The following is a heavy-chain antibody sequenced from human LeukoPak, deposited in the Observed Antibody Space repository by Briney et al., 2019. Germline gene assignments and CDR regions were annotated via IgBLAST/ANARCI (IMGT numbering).Heavy chain of an antibody. CDR1: GGSISSGGYY. CDR3: ASGSSGYDP. Sequence: SETLSLTCTVSGGSISSGGYYWSWIRQHPGKGLEWIGHIYYSGTSFYNPSLTSRVTMSVDTSKNQFSLKLSSVTAADTAVYFCASGSSGYDPWGQGTLVTVSS. CDR2: IYYSGTS. V-gene: IGHV4-31*03. D-gene: IGHD5-12*01. J-gene: IGHJ5*02.